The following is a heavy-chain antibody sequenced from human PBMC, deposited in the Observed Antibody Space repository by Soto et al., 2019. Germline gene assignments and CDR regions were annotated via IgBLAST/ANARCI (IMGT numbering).Heavy chain of an antibody. V-gene: IGHV3-23*01. CDR3: AKDAVYNDGLWLVAN. Sequence: GGSLRLSCAASGFSFSRYAMVWVRQAPGKGQEWVAGMTGSGGDIRYADSVKGRFTISKDNSKNTLYLQMNSLRAEDTAIYYCAKDAVYNDGLWLVANWGQGTLVTVSS. D-gene: IGHD5-12*01. J-gene: IGHJ4*02. CDR2: MTGSGGDI. CDR1: GFSFSRYA.